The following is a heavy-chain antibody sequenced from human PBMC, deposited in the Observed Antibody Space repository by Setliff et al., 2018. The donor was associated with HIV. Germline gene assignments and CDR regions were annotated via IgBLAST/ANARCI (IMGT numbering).Heavy chain of an antibody. CDR1: GDSISSYY. V-gene: IGHV4-59*01. D-gene: IGHD3-16*01. CDR2: VYYSGSS. CDR3: ARSYGYNVDY. J-gene: IGHJ4*02. Sequence: ETLSLTCTVSGDSISSYYWTWIRQPPGKGLEWISYVYYSGSSNYNPSLQSRVTISVDTSKNQFFLILSSVTAADTAMYYCARSYGYNVDYWGQGKLVTVSS.